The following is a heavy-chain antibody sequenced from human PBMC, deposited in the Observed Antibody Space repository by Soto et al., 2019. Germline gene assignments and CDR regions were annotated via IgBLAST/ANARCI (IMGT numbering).Heavy chain of an antibody. J-gene: IGHJ6*02. D-gene: IGHD2-21*01. CDR2: IDYSGTP. CDR3: ARKGHTRYNYYGMDA. Sequence: SETLSLTCAVSGGSISSSDNNYFWTWIRQSPGKGLEWIGHIDYSGTPNNNPSLKSRVTIAADMSKNQFSLKLSSVTAADTAIYYCARKGHTRYNYYGMDACGQGTTVTVSS. V-gene: IGHV4-61*01. CDR1: GGSISSSDNNYF.